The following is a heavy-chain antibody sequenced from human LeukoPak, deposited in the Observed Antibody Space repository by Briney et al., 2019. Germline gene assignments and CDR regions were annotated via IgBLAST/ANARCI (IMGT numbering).Heavy chain of an antibody. CDR2: ITVNGAST. J-gene: IGHJ4*02. V-gene: IGHV3-23*01. CDR3: AKLSGYSYGYGHHLDF. Sequence: GGSLRLSCVPSVFTLSTSATTCVRQAPGGGVEWGSAITVNGASTYYADSVKGRFTTSRDNSKNTLYLQMNSLRSEDTAVYNCAKLSGYSYGYGHHLDFWGQGSLVTVSS. CDR1: VFTLSTSA. D-gene: IGHD5-18*01.